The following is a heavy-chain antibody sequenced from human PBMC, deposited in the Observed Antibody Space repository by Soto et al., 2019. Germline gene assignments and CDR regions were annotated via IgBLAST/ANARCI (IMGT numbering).Heavy chain of an antibody. D-gene: IGHD5-18*01. Sequence: QVQLVESGGGVVQPGRSLRLPCAASGFTFSSYGMHWVRQAPGKGLEWVAVISYDGSNKYYADSVKGRFTISRDNSKNTLYLQMNSLRAEDTAVYYCAKGLGGYSYGSPFDYWGQGTLVTVSS. CDR3: AKGLGGYSYGSPFDY. V-gene: IGHV3-30*18. J-gene: IGHJ4*02. CDR1: GFTFSSYG. CDR2: ISYDGSNK.